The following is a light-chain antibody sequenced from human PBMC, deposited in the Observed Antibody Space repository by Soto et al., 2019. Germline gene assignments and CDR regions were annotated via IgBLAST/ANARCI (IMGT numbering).Light chain of an antibody. Sequence: TQSPATLSLSPGERATLSCRASQSVSSYLAWYQQKPGQAPRLLIYDASSRPTDIPARFSGSGSGTKFNLTISSLQSEDFGVYFCQQYDDWLRLTFGGGTKVDIK. J-gene: IGKJ4*01. CDR1: QSVSSY. V-gene: IGKV3D-15*01. CDR2: DAS. CDR3: QQYDDWLRLT.